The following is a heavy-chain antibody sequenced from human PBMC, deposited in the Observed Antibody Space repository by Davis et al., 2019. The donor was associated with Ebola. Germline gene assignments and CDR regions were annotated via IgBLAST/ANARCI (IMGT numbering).Heavy chain of an antibody. J-gene: IGHJ3*02. CDR2: IYHSGTT. Sequence: MPSETLSLTCAVSGGSISSNNWWSWVRQPPGTGLEWIGEIYHSGTTNYNPSLKSRVTISVDKSKNQFSLKLSSVTAADTAVYYCARAMVTMVSFAFDIWGQGTVVTVSS. V-gene: IGHV4-4*02. CDR1: GGSISSNNW. D-gene: IGHD3-10*01. CDR3: ARAMVTMVSFAFDI.